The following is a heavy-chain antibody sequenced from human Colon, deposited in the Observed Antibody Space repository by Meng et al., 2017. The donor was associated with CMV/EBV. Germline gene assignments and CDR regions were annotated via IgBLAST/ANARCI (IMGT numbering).Heavy chain of an antibody. CDR1: GYTFTGHH. D-gene: IGHD3/OR15-3a*01. J-gene: IGHJ4*02. CDR2: INPNNGGV. V-gene: IGHV1-2*02. CDR3: AKSGRDFWTGFSSHFDY. Sequence: SVHVSCQASGYTFTGHHFHWVRQAPGQGLEWMGWINPNNGGVNYSQKFLGRVTMTRDTSISTAYMELSRLRSDDTAVYYCAKSGRDFWTGFSSHFDYWGQGTLVTVSS.